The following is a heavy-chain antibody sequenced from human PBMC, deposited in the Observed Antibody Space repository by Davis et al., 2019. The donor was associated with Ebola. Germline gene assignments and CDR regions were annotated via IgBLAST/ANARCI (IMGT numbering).Heavy chain of an antibody. V-gene: IGHV1-2*02. CDR1: GYTFTGYY. CDR2: INPNSGGT. D-gene: IGHD3-22*01. CDR3: ARDRDYYYYDSSGPIDY. J-gene: IGHJ4*02. Sequence: ASVKVSCKASGYTFTGYYMHWVRQAPGQGLEWMGWINPNSGGTNYAQKFQGRVTMTRDTSISTDYMELSRLRSDDTAVYYCARDRDYYYYDSSGPIDYWGQGTLVTVSS.